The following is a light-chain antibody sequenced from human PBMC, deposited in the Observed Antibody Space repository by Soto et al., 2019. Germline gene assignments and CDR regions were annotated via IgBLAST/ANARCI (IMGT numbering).Light chain of an antibody. CDR1: ESLTMW. J-gene: IGKJ1*01. V-gene: IGKV1-5*03. Sequence: DIHMTQSPSTLSASVGDRVTITCRASESLTMWLAWYQQKPGKGTNLVIYKTSNRESGVPSRFSGSGSGTDFTLTISSLQPDYFASYYCQHWTDCSWTFGQRTKVEVK. CDR2: KTS. CDR3: QHWTDCSWT.